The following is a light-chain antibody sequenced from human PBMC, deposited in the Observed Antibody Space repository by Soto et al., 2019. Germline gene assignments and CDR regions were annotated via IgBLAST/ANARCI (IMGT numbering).Light chain of an antibody. CDR2: TGS. J-gene: IGKJ4*01. CDR1: QGISNW. V-gene: IGKV1-12*01. CDR3: QQANRFPLT. Sequence: DIQMTQSPSSVSASVGDRVSITCRASQGISNWLAWYQQKPGRAPKLLIYTGSSLQSGLPSRFSGTGSGTDFTLTISSLQPEDVATYYCQQANRFPLTVGGGTKVEIK.